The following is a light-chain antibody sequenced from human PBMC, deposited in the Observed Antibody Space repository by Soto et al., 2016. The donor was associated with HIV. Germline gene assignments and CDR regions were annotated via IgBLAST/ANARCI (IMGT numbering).Light chain of an antibody. CDR2: QDN. CDR3: QTCDNCTCV. Sequence: SFELTQPPSVSVSPGQTASITCSGDKLGDKYVCWYQHKPGQSPVLLIYQDNTRPSGIPERFSGSNSGNTATLSIRGTQAMDEADYYCQTCDNCTCVFGTGTKVTVL. V-gene: IGLV3-1*01. J-gene: IGLJ1*01. CDR1: KLGDKY.